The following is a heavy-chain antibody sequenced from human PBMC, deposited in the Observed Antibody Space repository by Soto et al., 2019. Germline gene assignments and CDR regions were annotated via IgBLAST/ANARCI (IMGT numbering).Heavy chain of an antibody. V-gene: IGHV1-18*01. CDR1: GYTFTDHG. J-gene: IGHJ4*02. CDR3: AREVEGSYSPADF. D-gene: IGHD3-10*01. CDR2: VSSYNGNT. Sequence: QVQLVQSGPEVKKPGASVTVSCKTSGYTFTDHGIDWVRQAPGQGLEWVGWVSSYNGNTNYAYNLKDRVIMTTDASTSTAYMELRGLRSDDTXVYYCAREVEGSYSPADFWGQGTPVTVSX.